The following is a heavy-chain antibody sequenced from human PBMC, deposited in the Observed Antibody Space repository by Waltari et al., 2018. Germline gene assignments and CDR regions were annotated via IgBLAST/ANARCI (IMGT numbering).Heavy chain of an antibody. J-gene: IGHJ4*02. CDR1: GFTFSSYG. CDR3: AKDQPVGATRGGVFDY. Sequence: QVQLVESGGGVVQPGGSLRLSCAASGFTFSSYGMHWVRQAPGKGLEWVACIRYDGSNKYYEDSVKGLFTISRDNSKNTLYLQMNSLRAEDTAVYYCAKDQPVGATRGGVFDYWGQGTLVTVSS. CDR2: IRYDGSNK. V-gene: IGHV3-30*02. D-gene: IGHD1-26*01.